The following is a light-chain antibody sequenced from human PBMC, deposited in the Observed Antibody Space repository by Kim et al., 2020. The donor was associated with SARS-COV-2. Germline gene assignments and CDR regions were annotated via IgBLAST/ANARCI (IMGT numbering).Light chain of an antibody. CDR2: DVS. CDR3: SSYTSSSTNWV. V-gene: IGLV2-14*03. J-gene: IGLJ3*02. Sequence: QSITISCTGTSSDVGGYNYVSLYQQHPGKAPKLMIYDVSKRPSGVSNRFSGSKSGNTASLTISGLQAEDEADYYCSSYTSSSTNWVFGGGTQLTVL. CDR1: SSDVGGYNY.